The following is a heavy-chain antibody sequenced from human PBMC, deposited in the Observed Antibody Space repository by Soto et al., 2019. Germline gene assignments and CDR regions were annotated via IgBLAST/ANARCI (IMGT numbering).Heavy chain of an antibody. D-gene: IGHD6-13*01. V-gene: IGHV3-21*01. CDR3: AKDFGYTLCHDF. CDR1: GFSFSDYS. J-gene: IGHJ4*02. Sequence: EVQLVESGGALVKPGGSLRLSCAASGFSFSDYSMSWVRQAPGKGLEWVSSISTTSTYTYYADSLQGRFTISRDNAKNSLYLQLTSLRAEDTAVYYCAKDFGYTLCHDFWGQGTLVTVSS. CDR2: ISTTSTYT.